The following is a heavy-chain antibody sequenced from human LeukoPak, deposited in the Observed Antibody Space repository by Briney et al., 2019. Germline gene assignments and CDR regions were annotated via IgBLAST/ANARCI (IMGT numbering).Heavy chain of an antibody. CDR1: GFAFNNYG. V-gene: IGHV3-23*01. CDR2: INDNGGQR. D-gene: IGHD1-26*01. J-gene: IGHJ4*02. CDR3: AKTQWKVGATDYFDY. Sequence: GGSLRLSCAASGFAFNNYGMTWVRQAPGKGLEWVSNINDNGGQRHYTDSVKGRFTISRDNSKNTLFLQMDSLRADDTAVYYCAKTQWKVGATDYFDYWGQGILVTVSS.